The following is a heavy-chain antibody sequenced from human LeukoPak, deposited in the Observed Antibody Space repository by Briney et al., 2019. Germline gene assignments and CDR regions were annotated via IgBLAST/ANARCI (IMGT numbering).Heavy chain of an antibody. D-gene: IGHD1-26*01. CDR3: AKESGGSYYSEYWFDP. CDR1: GLTFSSYG. J-gene: IGHJ5*02. Sequence: GGSLRLSCAVSGLTFSSYGMSWVRQAPGHGVEWGSGFGGSSGSTYYAASVKGRFTISRDNSKNTLYLQMNSLRAEDTAVYYCAKESGGSYYSEYWFDPWGQGTLVTVSS. V-gene: IGHV3-23*01. CDR2: FGGSSGST.